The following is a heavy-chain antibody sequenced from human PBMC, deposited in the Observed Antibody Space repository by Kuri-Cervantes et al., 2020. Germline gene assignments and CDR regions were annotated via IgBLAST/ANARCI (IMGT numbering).Heavy chain of an antibody. Sequence: GESLKISCAASGFTFSSYSMNWVRQAPGKGLEWVAVISYDGSNKYYADSVKGRFTISRDNSKNTLYLQMNSLRAEDTAVYYCARASCSSTSCYKGAGWFDPWGQGTLVTVSS. CDR1: GFTFSSYS. CDR3: ARASCSSTSCYKGAGWFDP. CDR2: ISYDGSNK. D-gene: IGHD2-2*02. V-gene: IGHV3-30*03. J-gene: IGHJ5*02.